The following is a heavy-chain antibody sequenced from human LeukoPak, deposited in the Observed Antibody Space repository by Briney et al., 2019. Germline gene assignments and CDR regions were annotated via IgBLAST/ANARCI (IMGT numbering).Heavy chain of an antibody. Sequence: SETLSLTCTVSGGSVSSGSYYWGWIRQPPGKGLEWIVYIDYSGSTNYNPSLKSRVTISVDTSKNQFSLKLSSVTAADTAVYYCARATKVSSSSWYPGLNYGMDVWGKGTTVTVSS. CDR1: GGSVSSGSYY. J-gene: IGHJ6*04. V-gene: IGHV4-61*01. CDR3: ARATKVSSSSWYPGLNYGMDV. D-gene: IGHD6-13*01. CDR2: IDYSGST.